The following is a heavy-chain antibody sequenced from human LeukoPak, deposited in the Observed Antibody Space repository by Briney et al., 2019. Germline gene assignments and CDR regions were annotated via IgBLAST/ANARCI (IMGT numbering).Heavy chain of an antibody. V-gene: IGHV4-59*01. CDR2: VFYSGST. CDR1: GGSISSYY. D-gene: IGHD6-19*01. J-gene: IGHJ4*02. Sequence: SETLSLACTVSGGSISSYYWSWIRQPPGKGLEWIGYVFYSGSTNYNPSLKSRVTITVDTSKNQFSLKVSSLTAADTAVYYRARRVAGSLDFFDYWGQGTLVTVSS. CDR3: ARRVAGSLDFFDY.